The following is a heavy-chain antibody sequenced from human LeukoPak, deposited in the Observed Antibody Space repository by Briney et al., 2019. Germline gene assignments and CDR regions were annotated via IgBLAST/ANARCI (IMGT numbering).Heavy chain of an antibody. CDR3: AREGGSYGLSFDY. V-gene: IGHV4-39*07. D-gene: IGHD1-26*01. CDR2: IYYSGST. J-gene: IGHJ4*02. CDR1: GGSNSSSSYY. Sequence: SETLFLTCTVSGGSNSSSSYYWGWIRQPPGKGLEWIGSIYYSGSTYYNPSLKSRVTISVDTSKNQFSLKLSSVTAADTAVYYCAREGGSYGLSFDYWGQGTLVTVSS.